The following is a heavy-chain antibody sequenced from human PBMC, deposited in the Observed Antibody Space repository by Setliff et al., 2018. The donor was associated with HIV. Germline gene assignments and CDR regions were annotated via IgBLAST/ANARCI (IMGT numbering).Heavy chain of an antibody. D-gene: IGHD3-3*01. V-gene: IGHV7-4-1*02. J-gene: IGHJ4*02. CDR3: ARDLKRPNSNFWGGYPIPFDS. Sequence: GASVKVSCKASGYTINNYAMNWVRHAPGQGLELMGWINTNTGNPTYDQGFTGRFVLSLDNSVRTAYLQIISLKAEDTAVYFCARDLKRPNSNFWGGYPIPFDSWGQGTLVTVSS. CDR1: GYTINNYA. CDR2: INTNTGNP.